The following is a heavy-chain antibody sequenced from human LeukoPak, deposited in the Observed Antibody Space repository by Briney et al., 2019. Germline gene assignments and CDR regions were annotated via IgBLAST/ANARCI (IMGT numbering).Heavy chain of an antibody. CDR1: GYSFTGYY. CDR2: INPKTGGR. D-gene: IGHD3-16*01. CDR3: ATSTLGADGFDI. J-gene: IGHJ3*02. V-gene: IGHV1-2*02. Sequence: ASVKVSCKASGYSFTGYYMHWMRQAPGQGLEWMGWINPKTGGRNNAHKFQGRVTVTRDTSISTAYMELSRLGSDDTALYYCATSTLGADGFDIWGQGTMVTVSS.